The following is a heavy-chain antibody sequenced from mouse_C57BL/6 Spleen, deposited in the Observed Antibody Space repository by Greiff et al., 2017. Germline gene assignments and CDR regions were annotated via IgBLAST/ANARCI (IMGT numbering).Heavy chain of an antibody. CDR1: GYAFTNYL. CDR3: ARSWEKDY. J-gene: IGHJ2*01. D-gene: IGHD4-1*01. Sequence: VKLMESGAELVRPGTSVKVSCKASGYAFTNYLIEWVKQRPGQGLEWIGVINPGSGGTNYNEKFKGKATLTADKSSSTAYMQLSSLTSEDSAVYFCARSWEKDYWGQGTTLTVSS. CDR2: INPGSGGT. V-gene: IGHV1-54*01.